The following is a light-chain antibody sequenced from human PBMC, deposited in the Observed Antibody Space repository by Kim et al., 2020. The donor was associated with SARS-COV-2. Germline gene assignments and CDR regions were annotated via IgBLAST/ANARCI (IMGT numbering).Light chain of an antibody. CDR3: QQYNNWPLS. V-gene: IGKV3-15*01. J-gene: IGKJ1*01. CDR2: GAS. CDR1: QSVSSN. Sequence: VSPGERATLSCRASQSVSSNLAWYQQKPGQAPRLLIYGASTRATGIPARFSGSGSGTEFTLTISSLQSEDFAVYYCQQYNNWPLSFGQGTKVDIK.